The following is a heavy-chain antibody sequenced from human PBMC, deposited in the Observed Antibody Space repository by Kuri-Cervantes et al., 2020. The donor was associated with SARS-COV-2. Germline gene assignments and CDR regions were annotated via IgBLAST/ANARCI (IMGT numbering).Heavy chain of an antibody. Sequence: ESLKISCTVSGGSISSSSYYWGWIRQPPGKGLEWIGSIYYSGSTYYNPSLKSRVTISVDTSKNQFSLKLGSVTAADTAVYYCARAWGYWGQGTLVTVSS. CDR2: IYYSGST. V-gene: IGHV4-39*01. CDR1: GGSISSSSYY. D-gene: IGHD3-16*01. CDR3: ARAWGY. J-gene: IGHJ4*02.